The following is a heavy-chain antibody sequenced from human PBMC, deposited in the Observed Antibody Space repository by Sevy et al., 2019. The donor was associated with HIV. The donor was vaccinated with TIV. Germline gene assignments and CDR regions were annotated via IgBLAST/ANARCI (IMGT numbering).Heavy chain of an antibody. Sequence: GGSLRLSCAASGFTFSSYAMSWVRQAPGKGLEWVSAISGSGGSTYYADSVKGRFTISRDNSKNTLYLQMNSLRAEDTAVYYCAKDDPVVVLITPHYYGMDVWGQGTTVTVSS. J-gene: IGHJ6*02. V-gene: IGHV3-23*01. D-gene: IGHD3-22*01. CDR2: ISGSGGST. CDR1: GFTFSSYA. CDR3: AKDDPVVVLITPHYYGMDV.